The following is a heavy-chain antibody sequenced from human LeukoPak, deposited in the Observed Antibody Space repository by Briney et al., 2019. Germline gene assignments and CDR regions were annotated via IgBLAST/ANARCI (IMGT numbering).Heavy chain of an antibody. D-gene: IGHD3-10*01. J-gene: IGHJ4*02. V-gene: IGHV3-30*18. CDR2: VLNDGSNN. CDR3: AKDRWGYGYGTGRGFDY. CDR1: GFTFSVYG. Sequence: GGSLRLPCAASGFTFSVYGMHWVRQAPGKGLECVAVVLNDGSNNYYADSVKGRFTISRDNSKNTLYLQMNSLRTEDTAVYYCAKDRWGYGYGTGRGFDYWGQGTLVTVSS.